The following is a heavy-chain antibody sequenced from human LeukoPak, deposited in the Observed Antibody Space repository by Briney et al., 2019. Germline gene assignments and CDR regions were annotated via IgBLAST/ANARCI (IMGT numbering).Heavy chain of an antibody. CDR2: IYYSGST. V-gene: IGHV4-39*01. Sequence: SETMSLACTVAGGSISSSSYYCDWIRQPPGKGLEWIGSIYYSGSTYYNPSLKSRVTISVDTSKNQFSLKLSSVTAADTAAYYCARHFVYDFWSGYPEVFDYWGQGTLVTVSS. D-gene: IGHD3-3*01. CDR3: ARHFVYDFWSGYPEVFDY. CDR1: GGSISSSSYY. J-gene: IGHJ4*02.